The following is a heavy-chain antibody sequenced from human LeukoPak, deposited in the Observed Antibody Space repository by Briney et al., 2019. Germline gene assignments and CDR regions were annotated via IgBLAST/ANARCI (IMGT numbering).Heavy chain of an antibody. J-gene: IGHJ2*01. V-gene: IGHV5-10-1*01. CDR1: GCIFSTYW. CDR3: ARPWYSSSQDWYFDL. Sequence: GESLKISCKGSGCIFSTYWITWVRQMPGKGLEWMGRIDPSDSYTSYSPSFQGHVTISADKSISTAYLQWSSLKASDTAMYYCARPWYSSSQDWYFDLWGRGTLVTVSS. CDR2: IDPSDSYT. D-gene: IGHD6-13*01.